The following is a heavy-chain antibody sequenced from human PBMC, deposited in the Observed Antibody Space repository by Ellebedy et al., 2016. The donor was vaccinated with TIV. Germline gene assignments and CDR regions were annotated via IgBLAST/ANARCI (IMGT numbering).Heavy chain of an antibody. Sequence: ASVKVSCKASGDSFSTFGIYWVRQAPGQGLEWIGQIIPALRRGTYAQNFQGRVTNTADESTRTAYMELGSLSSDDTAVYYCVRDITILRDWGQGTLVTVSS. J-gene: IGHJ4*02. D-gene: IGHD3-9*01. CDR1: GDSFSTFG. CDR2: IIPALRRG. CDR3: VRDITILRD. V-gene: IGHV1-69*10.